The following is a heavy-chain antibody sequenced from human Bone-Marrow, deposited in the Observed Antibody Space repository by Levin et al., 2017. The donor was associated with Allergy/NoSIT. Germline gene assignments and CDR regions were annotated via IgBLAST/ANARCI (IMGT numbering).Heavy chain of an antibody. CDR1: GDSVRSSKYA. V-gene: IGHV4-30-4*01. Sequence: PSETLSLTCTVSGDSVRSSKYAWTWIRQAPGKGLEWIGNIDFTGSTYYKPSLKSRVTVSLDTSKNQFSLKLQSVTAADTAVYYCARERGDDILTGFTHWGQGTLVTVSS. J-gene: IGHJ4*02. CDR2: IDFTGST. D-gene: IGHD3-9*01. CDR3: ARERGDDILTGFTH.